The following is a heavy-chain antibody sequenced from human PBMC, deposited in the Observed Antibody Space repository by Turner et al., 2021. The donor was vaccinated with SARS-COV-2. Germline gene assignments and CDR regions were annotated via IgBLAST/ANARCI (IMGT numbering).Heavy chain of an antibody. J-gene: IGHJ2*01. CDR2: INHGGST. Sequence: QVQLQQWGAGLLKPSETLSPTCAVYGGSFSGYYWSWIRQPPGKGLEWIGEINHGGSTNYNPSLKSRVTISVDTSKNQFSLKLSSVTAADTAVYYCARGNWGLWYFALWGRGTLVTVSS. V-gene: IGHV4-34*01. CDR3: ARGNWGLWYFAL. CDR1: GGSFSGYY. D-gene: IGHD7-27*01.